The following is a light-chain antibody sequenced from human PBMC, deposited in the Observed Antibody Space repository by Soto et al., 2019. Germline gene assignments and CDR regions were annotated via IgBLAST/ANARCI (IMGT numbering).Light chain of an antibody. CDR1: QSVLSTSNNKNY. J-gene: IGKJ3*01. V-gene: IGKV4-1*01. CDR2: WAS. CDR3: QQSYSSNT. Sequence: DIVMTQSPDSLAVSLGERATINCKSSQSVLSTSNNKNYLAWYQQKPGQPPKLLMYWASTRESGVPDRFSGSGSGTYFTLTISSLQSEDVAVYYCQQSYSSNTFGPGTKVDIK.